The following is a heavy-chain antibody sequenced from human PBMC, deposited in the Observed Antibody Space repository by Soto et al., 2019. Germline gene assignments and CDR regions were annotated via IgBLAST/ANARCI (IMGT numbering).Heavy chain of an antibody. J-gene: IGHJ6*02. CDR1: GYTFTSYD. Sequence: QVQLVQSGAEVKKPGASVKVSCKASGYTFTSYDIKWVRQANGQGLEWMGWMNHYSGNTAYAKKGQGRFNTNRNSSIPTTYMESTSLRSEDRSLFYCAREKTSYGMDIRCQGTTVTVSS. CDR3: AREKTSYGMDI. V-gene: IGHV1-8*01. CDR2: MNHYSGNT.